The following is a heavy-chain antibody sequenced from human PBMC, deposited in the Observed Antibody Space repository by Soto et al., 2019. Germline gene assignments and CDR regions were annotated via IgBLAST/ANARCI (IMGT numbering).Heavy chain of an antibody. Sequence: QVQLVQSGAEVKKPGSSVKVSCKASGGAFSSYAISWVRQAPGQGLAWMGGNLPLFNISNYAQKFQGRVTITADEATSTAYMDLSNLTSEVTAVYYCGRRRLGYGSWYFDLWCRGTLITVSS. J-gene: IGHJ2*01. V-gene: IGHV1-69*01. CDR2: NLPLFNIS. CDR3: GRRRLGYGSWYFDL. CDR1: GGAFSSYA. D-gene: IGHD3-10*01.